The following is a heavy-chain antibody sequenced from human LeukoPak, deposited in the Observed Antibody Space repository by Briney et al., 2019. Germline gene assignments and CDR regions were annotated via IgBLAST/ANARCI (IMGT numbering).Heavy chain of an antibody. CDR2: ISGSGGST. CDR1: GFTFSSYA. D-gene: IGHD1-26*01. CDR3: AKQRSGSYGGFDY. J-gene: IGHJ4*02. Sequence: GGSLRLSCAASGFTFSSYAMSWIRQAPGKGLEWVSAISGSGGSTYYADSVKGRFTISRDNSKNTLYLQMNSVRAEDTAVYYCAKQRSGSYGGFDYWGQGTLVTVSS. V-gene: IGHV3-23*01.